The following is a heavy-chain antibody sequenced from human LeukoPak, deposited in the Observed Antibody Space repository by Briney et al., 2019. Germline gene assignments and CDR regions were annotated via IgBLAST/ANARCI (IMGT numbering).Heavy chain of an antibody. CDR1: GFTFSRYW. V-gene: IGHV3-74*01. Sequence: PGGSLRLSCAASGFTFSRYWMHWVRQAPGKEPVWVSRIKRDGSTTDYADSVKGRFTISRDNAENTLYLQMNSLRADDTAVYYCVRTYYNEAHSFYRHFDYWGQGTLVTVSS. D-gene: IGHD3-22*01. J-gene: IGHJ4*02. CDR3: VRTYYNEAHSFYRHFDY. CDR2: IKRDGSTT.